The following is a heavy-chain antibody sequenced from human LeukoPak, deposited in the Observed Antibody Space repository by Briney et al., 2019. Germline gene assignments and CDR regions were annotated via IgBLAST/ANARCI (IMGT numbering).Heavy chain of an antibody. V-gene: IGHV1-69*06. CDR1: GGTFSSYA. CDR3: ARTKYYGSGSYYKGTYYFDY. J-gene: IGHJ4*02. Sequence: SVKVSCKASGGTFSSYAISWVRQAPGQGLEWMGGIIPIFGTANYAQKFQGRVTITADKSTSTAYMELSSLRSEDTAVYYCARTKYYGSGSYYKGTYYFDYWGQGTLVTVSS. CDR2: IIPIFGTA. D-gene: IGHD3-10*01.